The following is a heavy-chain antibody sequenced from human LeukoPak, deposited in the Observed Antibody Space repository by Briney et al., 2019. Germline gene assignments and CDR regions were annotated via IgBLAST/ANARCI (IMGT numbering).Heavy chain of an antibody. Sequence: PGGSLRLSCAASGFTVSTSYMNWVRQAPGKGLQWVSTIYSGGSTFHADSVKGRFTVSRDNSRNTLYLQMDSLRPEDTAVYYCARDTTYSPWGQGTVVTVSS. CDR3: ARDTTYSP. CDR2: IYSGGST. J-gene: IGHJ5*02. CDR1: GFTVSTSY. D-gene: IGHD1-26*01. V-gene: IGHV3-66*02.